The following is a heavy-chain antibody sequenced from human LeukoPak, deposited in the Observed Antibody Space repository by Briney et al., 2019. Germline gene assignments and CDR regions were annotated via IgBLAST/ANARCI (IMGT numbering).Heavy chain of an antibody. CDR1: GFIFSNAW. J-gene: IGHJ4*02. CDR2: IKSTTDGGTT. CDR3: TTDLRWEFVYFNH. V-gene: IGHV3-15*01. D-gene: IGHD4-23*01. Sequence: GGSLRLSCAASGFIFSNAWMSWVRQAPGKGLEWVGRIKSTTDGGTTDYAAPVKGRFTISRDDSKSTLYLQMNSLRTEDTAVYYCTTDLRWEFVYFNHWGQGALVTVSS.